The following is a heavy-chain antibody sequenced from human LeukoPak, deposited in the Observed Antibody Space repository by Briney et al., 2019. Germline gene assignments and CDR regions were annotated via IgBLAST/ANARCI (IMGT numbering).Heavy chain of an antibody. CDR1: GYTFTSYG. J-gene: IGHJ6*02. V-gene: IGHV1-18*01. D-gene: IGHD6-19*01. Sequence: GASVKVSCKASGYTFTSYGISWVRQAPGQGLEWMGWLSAYNGNTNYAQKLQGRVTMTTDTSTSTAYMELRSLRSDDTAVYYCARDRGSGWYLGVYYYYGMDVWGQGTTVTVSS. CDR3: ARDRGSGWYLGVYYYYGMDV. CDR2: LSAYNGNT.